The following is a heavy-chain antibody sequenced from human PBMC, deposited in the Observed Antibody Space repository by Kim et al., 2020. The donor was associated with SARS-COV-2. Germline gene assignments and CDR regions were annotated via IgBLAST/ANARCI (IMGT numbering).Heavy chain of an antibody. CDR1: GFAFSNYA. CDR2: MSGMIGSGGTT. V-gene: IGHV3-23*01. Sequence: GGSLRLSCAASGFAFSNYAMSWVRQAPGKGLEWGSAMSGMIGSGGTTYYADSVTGRFTVSRDNSKNTLYLQMNSLRAEDTAIYYCTNGGVDTNYHYFDYWGQGTLVTVSS. J-gene: IGHJ4*02. CDR3: TNGGVDTNYHYFDY. D-gene: IGHD3-3*01.